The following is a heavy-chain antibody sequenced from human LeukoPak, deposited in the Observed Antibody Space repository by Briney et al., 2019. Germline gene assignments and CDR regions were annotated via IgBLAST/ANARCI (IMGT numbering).Heavy chain of an antibody. CDR2: ISPNSGGT. D-gene: IGHD6-13*01. Sequence: ASVKVSCKASGYTFTGYYMHWVRQAPGQGLEWMGWISPNSGGTNYAQKFQGRVTMTRDTSISTAYMELSRLRSDDTAVYYCARDMGYSSSWRTGYYYYYYMDVWGKGTTVTVSS. J-gene: IGHJ6*03. CDR3: ARDMGYSSSWRTGYYYYYYMDV. CDR1: GYTFTGYY. V-gene: IGHV1-2*02.